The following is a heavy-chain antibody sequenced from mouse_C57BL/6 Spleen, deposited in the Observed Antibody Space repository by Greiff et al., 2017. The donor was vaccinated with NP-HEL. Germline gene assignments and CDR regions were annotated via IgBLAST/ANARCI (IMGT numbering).Heavy chain of an antibody. CDR2: ISSGGDYI. CDR1: GFTFSSYA. V-gene: IGHV5-9-1*02. D-gene: IGHD1-1*01. CDR3: KRVQDYYGSSKWYFDV. J-gene: IGHJ1*03. Sequence: EVMLVESGEGLVKPGGSLKLSCAASGFTFSSYAMSWVRQTPEKRLEWVAYISSGGDYIYYADTVKGRFTISRDNARNTLYLQMSSLKSEDTAMYYCKRVQDYYGSSKWYFDVWGTGTTVTVSS.